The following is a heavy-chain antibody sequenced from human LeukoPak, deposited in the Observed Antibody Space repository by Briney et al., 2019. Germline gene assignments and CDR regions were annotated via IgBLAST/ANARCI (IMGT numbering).Heavy chain of an antibody. D-gene: IGHD3-10*01. CDR3: AKDRSSTPPYYYGMDV. CDR1: GFTFDDYA. CDR2: ISWNSGSI. J-gene: IGHJ6*02. V-gene: IGHV3-9*01. Sequence: GGSLRLSCAASGFTFDDYAMHWVRQAPGKGLEWVSGISWNSGSIGYADSVKGRFTISRDNAKNSLYLQMNSLRAEDTALYYCAKDRSSTPPYYYGMDVWGQGTTVTVSS.